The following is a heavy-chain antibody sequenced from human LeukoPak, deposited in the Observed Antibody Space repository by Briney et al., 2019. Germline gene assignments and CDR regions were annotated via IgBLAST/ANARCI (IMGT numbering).Heavy chain of an antibody. Sequence: GGSLRLSCAASGFTFSSYSMNWVRQAPGKGLEWVSSISSSSSYIYYADSVKGRFTISRDNAKNSLYLQMNSLRAEDTAVYYCARVIEETYRYTFAYWGQGTLVTVSS. CDR3: ARVIEETYRYTFAY. CDR2: ISSSSSYI. D-gene: IGHD3-16*02. J-gene: IGHJ4*02. V-gene: IGHV3-21*01. CDR1: GFTFSSYS.